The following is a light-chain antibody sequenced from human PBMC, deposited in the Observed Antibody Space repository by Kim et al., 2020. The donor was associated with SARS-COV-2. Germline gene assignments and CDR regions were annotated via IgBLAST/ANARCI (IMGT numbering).Light chain of an antibody. CDR3: HMYNNAPWT. Sequence: ASVGDRVTITCRASQGISNYLAWYQHKPGKVPKLLIFAASTVQSGVPSRFSGGGSGTDFTLTISSLQPEDVATYYCHMYNNAPWTFGQGTKVDIK. J-gene: IGKJ1*01. CDR2: AAS. V-gene: IGKV1-27*01. CDR1: QGISNY.